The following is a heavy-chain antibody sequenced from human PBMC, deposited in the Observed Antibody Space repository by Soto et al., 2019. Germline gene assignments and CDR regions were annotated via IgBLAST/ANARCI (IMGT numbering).Heavy chain of an antibody. D-gene: IGHD3-9*01. CDR3: AIAGDILTGYWGYYYYYMDV. V-gene: IGHV4-31*03. J-gene: IGHJ6*03. Sequence: SETLSLTCTVSGGSISSGGYYWSWIRQHPGKGLEWIGYIYYSGSTYYNPSLKSRVTISVDTSKNQFSLKLSSVTAADTAVYYCAIAGDILTGYWGYYYYYMDVWGKGTTVTVSS. CDR2: IYYSGST. CDR1: GGSISSGGYY.